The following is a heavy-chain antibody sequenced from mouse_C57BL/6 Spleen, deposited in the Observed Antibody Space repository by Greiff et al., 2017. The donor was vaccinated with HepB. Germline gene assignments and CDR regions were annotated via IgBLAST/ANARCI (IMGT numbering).Heavy chain of an antibody. CDR3: ARPYSNYLAWFAY. V-gene: IGHV5-17*01. D-gene: IGHD2-5*01. CDR2: ISSGSSTI. J-gene: IGHJ3*01. CDR1: GFTFSDYG. Sequence: EVKLMESGGGLVKPGGSLKLSCAASGFTFSDYGMHWVRQAPEKGLEWVAYISSGSSTIYYADTVKGRFTISRDNAKNTLFLQMTSLRSEDTAMYYCARPYSNYLAWFAYWGQGTLVTVSA.